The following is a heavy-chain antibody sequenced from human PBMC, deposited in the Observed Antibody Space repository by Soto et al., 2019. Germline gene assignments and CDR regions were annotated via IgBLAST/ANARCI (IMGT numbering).Heavy chain of an antibody. Sequence: GGSLRLSCAASGFTFSSYGMHWVRQAPGKGLEWVAVISYDGSNKYYADSVKGRFTISRDNSKNTLYLQMNSLRAEDTAVYYCAKAYGDYDIDYWGQGTLVTVSS. CDR2: ISYDGSNK. CDR1: GFTFSSYG. V-gene: IGHV3-30*18. J-gene: IGHJ4*02. D-gene: IGHD4-17*01. CDR3: AKAYGDYDIDY.